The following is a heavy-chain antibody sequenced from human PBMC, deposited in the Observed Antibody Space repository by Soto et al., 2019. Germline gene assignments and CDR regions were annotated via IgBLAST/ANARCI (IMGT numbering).Heavy chain of an antibody. V-gene: IGHV4-31*03. Sequence: QVQLQESGPGLVKPSQTLSLTCTVSGGPISSGGYYWSWIRQHPGKGLEWIGYIYYSGSTSYNPSLKSRVTISVDTSKNQFSLKLSSVTAADRAVYYFARLTSGPVYFDSFGQGTLVTV. J-gene: IGHJ4*02. CDR2: IYYSGST. D-gene: IGHD3-10*01. CDR1: GGPISSGGYY. CDR3: ARLTSGPVYFDS.